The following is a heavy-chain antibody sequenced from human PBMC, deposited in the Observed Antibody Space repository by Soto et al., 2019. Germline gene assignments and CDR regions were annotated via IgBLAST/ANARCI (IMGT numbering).Heavy chain of an antibody. D-gene: IGHD6-13*01. J-gene: IGHJ2*01. CDR3: ARPLVAAAGSPDCYFDL. CDR1: GGSISSSSYY. CDR2: IYYSGST. V-gene: IGHV4-39*01. Sequence: QLQLQESGPGLVKPSETLSLTCTVSGGSISSSSYYWGWIRQPPGKGLEWIGSIYYSGSTYYNPSLKSRVTISVDTSKNQFSLKLSSVTAADTAVYYCARPLVAAAGSPDCYFDLWGRGTLVTVSS.